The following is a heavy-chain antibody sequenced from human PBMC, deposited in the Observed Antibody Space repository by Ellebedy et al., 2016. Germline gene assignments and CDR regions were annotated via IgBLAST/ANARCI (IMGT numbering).Heavy chain of an antibody. D-gene: IGHD1-26*01. CDR2: ISAYNGNT. J-gene: IGHJ2*01. CDR1: GYTFTSYG. Sequence: ASVKVSXXASGYTFTSYGISWVRQAPGQGLEWMGWISAYNGNTNYAQKLQGRVTMTTDTSTSTAYMELRSLRSEDTAVYYCAREHSGSRIGWYFDLWGRGTLVTVSS. CDR3: AREHSGSRIGWYFDL. V-gene: IGHV1-18*01.